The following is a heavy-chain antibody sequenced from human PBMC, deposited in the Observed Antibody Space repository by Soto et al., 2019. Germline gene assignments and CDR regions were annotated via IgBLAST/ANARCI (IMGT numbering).Heavy chain of an antibody. J-gene: IGHJ4*02. CDR2: IYHSGTT. CDR3: RTLRGPYYFDY. CDR1: GYSISNGYY. Sequence: SETLSLTCTVSGYSISNGYYWGWIRQSPEKGLEWIGTIYHSGTTYYNPSLKSRVTISVDTSKNQFSLKLSSVTAADTAVYYCRTLRGPYYFDYWGQGTLVTVSS. D-gene: IGHD1-7*01. V-gene: IGHV4-38-2*02.